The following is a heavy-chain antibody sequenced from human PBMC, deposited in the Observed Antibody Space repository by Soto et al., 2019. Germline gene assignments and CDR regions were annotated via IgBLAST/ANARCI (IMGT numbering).Heavy chain of an antibody. CDR2: INHSGST. D-gene: IGHD3-22*01. CDR3: ARDYYRYYDSSGYYGSPAY. J-gene: IGHJ4*02. CDR1: GGSIGGYY. Sequence: LESLSLTCSVYGGSIGGYYVTWISQTTGTGLEWIGEINHSGSTNYNPSIKSRVTISVDTSNNHFSLKLTSVTAADTAVYYCARDYYRYYDSSGYYGSPAYWGQGTLVTVS. V-gene: IGHV4-34*01.